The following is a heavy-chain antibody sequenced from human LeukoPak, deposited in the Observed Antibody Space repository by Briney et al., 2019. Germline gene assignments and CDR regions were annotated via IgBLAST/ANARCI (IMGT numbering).Heavy chain of an antibody. CDR1: GDSISSSNW. CDR3: VRKGFSGSGRHFDP. J-gene: IGHJ5*02. V-gene: IGHV4-4*02. D-gene: IGHD3-10*01. CDR2: IYHSGST. Sequence: SGTLSLTCAVSGDSISSSNWWNWVRQPPGKGLEWIGEIYHSGSTNYNPSLKSRVTISVDKSKNQFSLRLSSVTAADTAVYYCVRKGFSGSGRHFDPWGQGTLVTVSS.